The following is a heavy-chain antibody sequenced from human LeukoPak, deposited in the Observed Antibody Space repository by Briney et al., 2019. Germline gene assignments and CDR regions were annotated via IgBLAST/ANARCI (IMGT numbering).Heavy chain of an antibody. V-gene: IGHV5-51*01. J-gene: IGHJ4*02. Sequence: GESLKISCKGSGYSFTIYWIGWVRQMPGKGLEWMVIIYPGDSDTRYSPSFQGQVTISVDKSISTAYLQWSSLKASDTAMYYCASRKKGMATAGFDYWAQGTLVTVSS. D-gene: IGHD5-24*01. CDR1: GYSFTIYW. CDR3: ASRKKGMATAGFDY. CDR2: IYPGDSDT.